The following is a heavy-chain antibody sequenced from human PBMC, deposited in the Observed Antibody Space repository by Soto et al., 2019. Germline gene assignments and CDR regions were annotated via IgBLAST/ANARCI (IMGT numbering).Heavy chain of an antibody. V-gene: IGHV3-11*05. CDR2: VSTSSSYT. J-gene: IGHJ4*02. Sequence: QVQLVESGGGLVKPGGSLRLSCVASGFTFSDHYMTWIRQAPGKGLEWLSYVSTSSSYTNYADSVKGRFTISRDNAMNSLYLQMNSLRAEDTAVYYCARLRLTGYFDYWGRGTLVTVSS. CDR3: ARLRLTGYFDY. CDR1: GFTFSDHY.